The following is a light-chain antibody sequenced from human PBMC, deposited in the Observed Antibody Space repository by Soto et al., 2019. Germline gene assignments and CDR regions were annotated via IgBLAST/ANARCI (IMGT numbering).Light chain of an antibody. CDR1: QSLLHSNGYSY. CDR2: LAS. J-gene: IGKJ1*01. Sequence: DIMMTQSPLSLPVAPGHPASISCRASQSLLHSNGYSYVDWYLQKPGQSPQLLIYLASNRASGVPDRFSGSGSGTDFTLKISRVEAEDVGVYYCMQALQTWTFGQGAKVDIK. V-gene: IGKV2-28*01. CDR3: MQALQTWT.